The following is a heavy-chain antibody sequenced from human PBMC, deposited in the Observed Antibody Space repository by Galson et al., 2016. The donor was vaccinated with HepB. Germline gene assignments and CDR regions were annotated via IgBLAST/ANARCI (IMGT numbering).Heavy chain of an antibody. CDR2: MTPNSGKT. J-gene: IGHJ4*02. CDR3: ARNREFTGDFDY. D-gene: IGHD7-27*01. V-gene: IGHV1-8*01. CDR1: GYTFTNYD. Sequence: SVKVSCKASGYTFTNYDINWVRQATGQGLGWLGWMTPNSGKTGYAQKFQGRLTLTRDTSTSTAYMELSSLTSDDTAVYFCARNREFTGDFDYWGQGTQVTVSS.